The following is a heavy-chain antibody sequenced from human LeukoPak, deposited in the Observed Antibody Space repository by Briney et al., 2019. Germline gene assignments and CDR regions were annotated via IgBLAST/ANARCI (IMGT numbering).Heavy chain of an antibody. J-gene: IGHJ4*02. CDR2: IYPGDCNT. V-gene: IGHV5-51*01. CDR1: GYTFPNYW. D-gene: IGHD3-22*01. Sequence: GESLKISCKGSGYTFPNYWIGWVRQMPGKGLEWMGIIYPGDCNTRYSPSFQGQVTISADKSISTAYLQWSSLKASDTAMYYCARFAYGSDYFPGHYWGQGTLVTVPS. CDR3: ARFAYGSDYFPGHY.